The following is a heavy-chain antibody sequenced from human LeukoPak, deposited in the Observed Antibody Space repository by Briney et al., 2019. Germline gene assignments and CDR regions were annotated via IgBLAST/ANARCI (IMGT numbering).Heavy chain of an antibody. Sequence: SQTLSLTCTVSGGSISSGGYYWSWIRQHPGKGLEWIGYIYYSGSTYYNPSLKSRVTISVDTSKNQFSLKLSSVTAADTAVYYCATQTCGGDCYSWAPFDYWGQGTLVTVSS. CDR1: GGSISSGGYY. V-gene: IGHV4-31*03. J-gene: IGHJ4*02. CDR3: ATQTCGGDCYSWAPFDY. D-gene: IGHD2-21*02. CDR2: IYYSGST.